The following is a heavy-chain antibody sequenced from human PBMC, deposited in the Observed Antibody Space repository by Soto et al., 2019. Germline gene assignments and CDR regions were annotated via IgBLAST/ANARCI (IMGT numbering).Heavy chain of an antibody. CDR2: ISSDSSYI. CDR1: GFTFSSYS. Sequence: GGSLRLSCAASGFTFSSYSLTWVRQAPGKGLEWVSSISSDSSYIYYADSVKGRFTISRDNAKNSLYLQMNSLRAEDTAVYYCARSTSSWYRGDYWGQGTLVTVSS. V-gene: IGHV3-21*01. CDR3: ARSTSSWYRGDY. J-gene: IGHJ4*02. D-gene: IGHD6-13*01.